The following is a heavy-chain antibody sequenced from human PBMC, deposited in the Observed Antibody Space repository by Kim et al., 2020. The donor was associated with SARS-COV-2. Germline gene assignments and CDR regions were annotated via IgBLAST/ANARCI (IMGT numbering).Heavy chain of an antibody. V-gene: IGHV4-31*03. CDR1: GGSISSGGYY. J-gene: IGHJ6*03. CDR3: ARDSPGRNYYYYMDV. Sequence: SETLSLTCTVSGGSISSGGYYWSWIRQHPGKGLEWIGYIYYSGSTYYNPSLKSRVTISVDTSKNQFSLKLSSVTTADTAVYYCARDSPGRNYYYYMDVWGKGTTVTVSS. CDR2: IYYSGST.